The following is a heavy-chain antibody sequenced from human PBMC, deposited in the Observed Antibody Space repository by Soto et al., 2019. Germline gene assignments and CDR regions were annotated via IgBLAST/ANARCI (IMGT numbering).Heavy chain of an antibody. CDR2: IYSGGST. J-gene: IGHJ4*02. D-gene: IGHD3-10*01. CDR3: ARDPRVHGEGRSDFDY. CDR1: GFTVSSNY. Sequence: GGSLRLSCAASGFTVSSNYMSWVRQAPGKGLEWVSVIYSGGSTYYADSVKGRFTISRDNSKNTLYLQMNSLRAEDTAVYYCARDPRVHGEGRSDFDYWGQGTLVTVSS. V-gene: IGHV3-66*01.